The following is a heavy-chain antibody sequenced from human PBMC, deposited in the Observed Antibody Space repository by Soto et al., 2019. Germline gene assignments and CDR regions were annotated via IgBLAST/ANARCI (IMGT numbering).Heavy chain of an antibody. J-gene: IGHJ4*02. V-gene: IGHV3-11*06. CDR3: ARDRRNDVDYFDY. D-gene: IGHD1-1*01. CDR1: GFTFSDYY. Sequence: QVQLVESGGGLVKPGGSLRLSCAASGFTFSDYYMSWIRQAPGKGLEWVSYISSSSCYTNYADSVKGRFTISRDNAKNSLYLQMNSLRAEDTAVYYCARDRRNDVDYFDYWGQGTLVTVSS. CDR2: ISSSSCYT.